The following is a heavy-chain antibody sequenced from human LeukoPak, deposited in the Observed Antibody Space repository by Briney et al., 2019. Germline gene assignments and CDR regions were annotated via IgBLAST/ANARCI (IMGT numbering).Heavy chain of an antibody. Sequence: GGSLRLSCAASGFTVSDNYMTWVRQAPGKGLEWVSSIYNTGATHYAESVKGRFTISRDNSKNTLFLQMNSLRAEDTAVYYCARIEWERLGRAFDIWGRGTMVTVSS. CDR2: IYNTGAT. CDR3: ARIEWERLGRAFDI. D-gene: IGHD1-26*01. V-gene: IGHV3-53*01. CDR1: GFTVSDNY. J-gene: IGHJ3*02.